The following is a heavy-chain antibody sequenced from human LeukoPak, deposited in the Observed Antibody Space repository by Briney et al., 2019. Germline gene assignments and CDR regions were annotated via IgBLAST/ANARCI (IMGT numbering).Heavy chain of an antibody. CDR1: GFTFSSYA. D-gene: IGHD6-19*01. J-gene: IGHJ4*02. CDR2: ISGSGGST. V-gene: IGHV3-23*01. CDR3: AKGPLLLAVAGGYDY. Sequence: GGSLRPSCAASGFTFSSYAMSWVRQAPGKGLEWVSAISGSGGSTYYADSVKGRFTISRDNSKNTPYLQMNSLRAEDTAVYYCAKGPLLLAVAGGYDYWGQGTLVTVSS.